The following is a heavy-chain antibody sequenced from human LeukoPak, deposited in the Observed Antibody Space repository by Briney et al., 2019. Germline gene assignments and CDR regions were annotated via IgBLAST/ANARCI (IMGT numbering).Heavy chain of an antibody. CDR2: FDPEDGET. CDR1: GYTLTELS. Sequence: PLASVKVSCKVSGYTLTELSMHWVRQAPGKGLEWMGGFDPEDGETIYAQKFQGRVTMTEDTSTDTAYMELSSLRAEDTALYYCAKIVEGWGLSGDYWGQGTLVTVSS. V-gene: IGHV1-24*01. J-gene: IGHJ4*02. D-gene: IGHD2-21*01. CDR3: AKIVEGWGLSGDY.